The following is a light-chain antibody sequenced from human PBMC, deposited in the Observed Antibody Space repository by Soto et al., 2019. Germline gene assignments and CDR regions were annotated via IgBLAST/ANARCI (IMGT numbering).Light chain of an antibody. J-gene: IGKJ4*01. CDR1: QSVSSSY. CDR3: QQYGSSPLT. V-gene: IGKV3-20*01. CDR2: VAS. Sequence: EIVLTQSPGTLSLSPGERATLSCRASQSVSSSYLAWYQQKPGQAPRRLIYVASSRATGIPDRFSGSGSGPDFSLTISRLEPDDFGVYFCQQYGSSPLTCGGGTKVEIK.